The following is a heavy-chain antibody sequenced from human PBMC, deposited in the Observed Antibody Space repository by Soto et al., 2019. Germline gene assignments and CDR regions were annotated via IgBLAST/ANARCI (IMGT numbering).Heavy chain of an antibody. CDR3: ARDLAYYYGSGMPENYYYYGMDV. D-gene: IGHD3-10*01. CDR2: ITAYNGNT. V-gene: IGHV1-18*01. J-gene: IGHJ6*02. Sequence: PWASVKVSCKASGYTFTSYGISWVRQAPGQGLEGMGWITAYNGNTNYAQKLQGRVTMTTDTSTSTGYMELRSLRSDDTAVYYCARDLAYYYGSGMPENYYYYGMDVWGQGTTVTVSS. CDR1: GYTFTSYG.